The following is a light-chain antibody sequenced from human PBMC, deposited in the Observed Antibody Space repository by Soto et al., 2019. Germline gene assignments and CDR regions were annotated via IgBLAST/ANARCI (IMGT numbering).Light chain of an antibody. V-gene: IGKV3-20*01. CDR1: QSVSSSY. CDR3: QQHGSTPRK. J-gene: IGKJ1*01. CDR2: DAS. Sequence: ETVLTQSPGTLSLSPGDRATLSCRASQSVSSSYLAWYQQKPGQAPRLLIYDASRRATGIPDRFSGSGSGTDFTLTISRLEPEDFAVYYCQQHGSTPRKFGQGTKVDIK.